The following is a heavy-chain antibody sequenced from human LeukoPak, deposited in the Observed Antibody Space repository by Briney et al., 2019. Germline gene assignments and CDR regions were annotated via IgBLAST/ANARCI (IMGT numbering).Heavy chain of an antibody. Sequence: PGGSLRLSCAASGFTFSSYGMHWVRQAPGKGLEWVAVISYDGSNKYYADSVKGRFTISRDNSKNTLYLQMNSLRAEDTAVYYCARAGRIAATKRPDYWGQGTLVTVSS. J-gene: IGHJ4*02. CDR3: ARAGRIAATKRPDY. CDR2: ISYDGSNK. V-gene: IGHV3-30*03. CDR1: GFTFSSYG. D-gene: IGHD6-13*01.